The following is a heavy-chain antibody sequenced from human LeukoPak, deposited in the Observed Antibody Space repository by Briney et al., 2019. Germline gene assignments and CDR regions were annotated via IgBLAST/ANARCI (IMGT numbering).Heavy chain of an antibody. D-gene: IGHD2-15*01. Sequence: PSETLSLTCTVSGGSISSSSYYWGWIRQPPGKGLEWIGSIYYSGSTYYNPSLKSRVTISIDTSKNQFSLKLSSVTAADTAIYYCASTYCTGGSCYSRLFDYWGQGTLVTVSS. J-gene: IGHJ4*02. CDR3: ASTYCTGGSCYSRLFDY. CDR2: IYYSGST. CDR1: GGSISSSSYY. V-gene: IGHV4-39*01.